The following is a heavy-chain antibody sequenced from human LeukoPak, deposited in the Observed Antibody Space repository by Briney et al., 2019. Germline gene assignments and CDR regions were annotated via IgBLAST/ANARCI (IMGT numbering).Heavy chain of an antibody. CDR2: IYYSGST. J-gene: IGHJ4*02. V-gene: IGHV4-39*01. Sequence: SETLSLTCTVSGGSISSSSYYWGWIRQPPGKGLEWIGSIYYSGSTYYNPSLKSRVTISVDTSKNQFSLKLSSVTAADTAVYYCAMSDYVWGSYRDRRSYYFDYWGQGTLVTVSS. CDR1: GGSISSSSYY. D-gene: IGHD3-16*02. CDR3: AMSDYVWGSYRDRRSYYFDY.